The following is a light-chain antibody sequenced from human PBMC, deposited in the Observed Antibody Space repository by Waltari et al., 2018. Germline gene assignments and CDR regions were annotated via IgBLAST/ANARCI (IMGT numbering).Light chain of an antibody. Sequence: QSALTQPASVSGSPGQSITISCTETSSGIGTYNLVSWYQQHPGKAPKVIIYEGSKRPSGVSNRFSGSKSGNMASLTISGLQAEDEADYYCCSYTGSTSPRVFGGGTKLTVL. J-gene: IGLJ3*02. V-gene: IGLV2-23*01. CDR3: CSYTGSTSPRV. CDR1: SSGIGTYNL. CDR2: EGS.